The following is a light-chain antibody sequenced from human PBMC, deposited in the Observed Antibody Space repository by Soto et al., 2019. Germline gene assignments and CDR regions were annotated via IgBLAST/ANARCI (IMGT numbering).Light chain of an antibody. J-gene: IGKJ4*01. CDR3: QQYNNWPPL. Sequence: EIVMTQSPATLSVSPGERATLSCRASQSVSSNLAWYQQKPGQAPRLLIDGASTRATGIPARFSGSGSGTDFTLNISSLQSEDFAVYYCQQYNNWPPLFGGGTKVEIK. CDR2: GAS. V-gene: IGKV3-15*01. CDR1: QSVSSN.